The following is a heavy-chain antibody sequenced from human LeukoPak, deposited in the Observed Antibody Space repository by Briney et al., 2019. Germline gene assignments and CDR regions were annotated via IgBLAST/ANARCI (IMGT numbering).Heavy chain of an antibody. J-gene: IGHJ3*02. V-gene: IGHV4-39*01. CDR2: IYYSGST. CDR3: ARLTVTNDAFDI. D-gene: IGHD4-17*01. Sequence: SETLSLTCTVSGGSISSSSYYWGWIRQPPGKGLEWIGSIYYSGSTYYNPSLKSRVTISVDTPKNQFSLKLSSVTAADTAVYYCARLTVTNDAFDIRGQGTMVTVSS. CDR1: GGSISSSSYY.